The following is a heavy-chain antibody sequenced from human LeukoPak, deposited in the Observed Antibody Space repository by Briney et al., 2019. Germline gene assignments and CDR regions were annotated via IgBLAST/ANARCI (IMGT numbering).Heavy chain of an antibody. Sequence: SETLSLTCAVYGGSFSGYYWSWIRQPPGKGLEWIGEINHSGSTNYNPSLKSRVTISVDTSKNQFSLKLSSVTAADTAVYYCARHHVGYCSSTSCYESPNWVDPWGQGTLVTVSS. V-gene: IGHV4-34*01. J-gene: IGHJ5*02. CDR3: ARHHVGYCSSTSCYESPNWVDP. CDR2: INHSGST. D-gene: IGHD2-2*03. CDR1: GGSFSGYY.